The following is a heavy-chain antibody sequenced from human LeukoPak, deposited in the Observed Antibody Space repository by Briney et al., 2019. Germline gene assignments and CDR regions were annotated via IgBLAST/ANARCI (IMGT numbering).Heavy chain of an antibody. J-gene: IGHJ6*02. V-gene: IGHV3-9*01. CDR1: GFTFDDYA. CDR3: AKDIATIFGVDSAYYYGMDV. D-gene: IGHD3-3*01. CDR2: ISWNSGSI. Sequence: GGSLRLSCAASGFTFDDYAMHWVRQAPGKGLEWVSGISWNSGSIGYADSVKGRFTISRDNAKNSLYLQMNSLRAEDTALYYCAKDIATIFGVDSAYYYGMDVWGQGTTVTVSS.